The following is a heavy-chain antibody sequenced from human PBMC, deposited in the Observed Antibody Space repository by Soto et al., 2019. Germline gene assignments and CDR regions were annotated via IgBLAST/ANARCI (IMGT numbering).Heavy chain of an antibody. CDR2: ISAYNGNT. J-gene: IGHJ5*02. CDR3: AAQGNYDFWSGFHETNWFDP. CDR1: GYTFTSYC. Sequence: ASVKVSCKASGYTFTSYCISWVRQAPGQGLEWMGWISAYNGNTNYAQKLQGRVTMTTDTSTSTAYMELRSLRSDDTAVYYCAAQGNYDFWSGFHETNWFDPWGQGTLVTVSS. V-gene: IGHV1-18*04. D-gene: IGHD3-3*01.